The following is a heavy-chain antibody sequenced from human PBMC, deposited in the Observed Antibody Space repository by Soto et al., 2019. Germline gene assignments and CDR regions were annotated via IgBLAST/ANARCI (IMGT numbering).Heavy chain of an antibody. CDR2: IWYDGSNK. Sequence: GGSLRLSCAASGFTFSSYGMHWVRQAPGKGLEWVAVIWYDGSNKYYADSVKGRFTISRDNSKNTLYLQMNSLRAEDTAVYYCARDSDSGSYSPVLWGQGTLVTVSS. V-gene: IGHV3-33*01. CDR1: GFTFSSYG. J-gene: IGHJ4*02. CDR3: ARDSDSGSYSPVL. D-gene: IGHD1-26*01.